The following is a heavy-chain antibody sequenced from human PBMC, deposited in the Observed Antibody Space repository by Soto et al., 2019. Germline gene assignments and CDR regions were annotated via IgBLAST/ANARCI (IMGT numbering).Heavy chain of an antibody. J-gene: IGHJ4*02. D-gene: IGHD1-1*01. CDR1: GGTFSSYP. CDR3: ARPRTTATTKGYDY. V-gene: IGHV1-69*01. Sequence: QVQLVQSGAEVKKPGSSVRVSCKASGGTFSSYPIGWVRQAPGQGLEWMELIIPIFGTTNYAQRFQGRVTISADESTSTAYMELSSLRYEDTAVYFCARPRTTATTKGYDYWGQGTLVTVSS. CDR2: IIPIFGTT.